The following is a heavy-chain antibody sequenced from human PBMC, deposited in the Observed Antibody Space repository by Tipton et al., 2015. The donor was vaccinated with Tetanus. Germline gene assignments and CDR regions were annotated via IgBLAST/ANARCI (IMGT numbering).Heavy chain of an antibody. CDR3: ARTLRSYYYYYGMDV. J-gene: IGHJ6*02. CDR2: ISAYNGNT. Sequence: QSGAEVKKPGASVKVSCKASGYTFTSYGISWVRQAPGQGLEWMGWISAYNGNTNYAQKLQGRVTMTTDTSTSTAYMELRSLRSDDTAVYYCARTLRSYYYYYGMDVWGQGTPVTVSS. CDR1: GYTFTSYG. V-gene: IGHV1-18*01. D-gene: IGHD2-15*01.